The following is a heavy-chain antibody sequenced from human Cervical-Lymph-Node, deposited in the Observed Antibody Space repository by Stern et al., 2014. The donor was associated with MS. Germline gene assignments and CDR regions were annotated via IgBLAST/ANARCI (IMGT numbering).Heavy chain of an antibody. J-gene: IGHJ5*02. CDR2: INAGNGNT. Sequence: QVQLVQSGAEVKKPGASVNISCKASGYSFTTGTIHWVRQAPGQTLEWLGGINAGNGNTKTSPRFQDRVTITRDTSASTAYMELNSLTSEDTGVYYCGRAFGSMVRGVILPPPSTWGQGTLVTVSS. D-gene: IGHD3-10*01. V-gene: IGHV1-3*01. CDR1: GYSFTTGT. CDR3: GRAFGSMVRGVILPPPST.